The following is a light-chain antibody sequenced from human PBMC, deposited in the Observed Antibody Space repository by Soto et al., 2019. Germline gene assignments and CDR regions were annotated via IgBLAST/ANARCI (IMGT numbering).Light chain of an antibody. CDR1: KLGDKY. CDR3: QTWGTGALI. CDR2: QDS. Sequence: SYELTQPPSVSVSPGQTASITCSGDKLGDKYACWYQQKPGQSPVLVIYQDSKRPSGIPERFSGSNSGNTATLTISGTQAMDEADYYCQTWGTGALIFGGGTKLTVL. V-gene: IGLV3-1*01. J-gene: IGLJ2*01.